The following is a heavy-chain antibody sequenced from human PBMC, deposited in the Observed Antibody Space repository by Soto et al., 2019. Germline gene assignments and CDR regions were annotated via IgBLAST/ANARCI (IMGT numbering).Heavy chain of an antibody. D-gene: IGHD3-9*01. CDR1: GYSFTGHY. CDR2: INLNTGGT. V-gene: IGHV1-2*02. CDR3: ARDSYYDILTGYSRNAFDI. J-gene: IGHJ3*02. Sequence: ASVKVSCKASGYSFTGHYIHWVRQAPGQGLEWMGWINLNTGGTNSAQNFQGRVTMSRDTSVTTAYMDLSRLTSDDTAVYYCARDSYYDILTGYSRNAFDIWGQGTMVT.